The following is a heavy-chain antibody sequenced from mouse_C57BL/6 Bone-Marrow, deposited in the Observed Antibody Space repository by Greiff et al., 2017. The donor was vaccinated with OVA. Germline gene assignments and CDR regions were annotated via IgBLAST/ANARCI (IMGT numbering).Heavy chain of an antibody. CDR1: GYTFTSYW. Sequence: QVQLQQSGAELVKPGASVKLSCKASGYTFTSYWMHWVKQRPGQGLEWIGMIHPNSGSTNYNENFKSKATLTVDKSSSTAYMQLSSLTSEDSAVYYCAAYYYGSSYWYFDVWGTGTTVTVSS. J-gene: IGHJ1*03. CDR2: IHPNSGST. V-gene: IGHV1-64*01. D-gene: IGHD1-1*01. CDR3: AAYYYGSSYWYFDV.